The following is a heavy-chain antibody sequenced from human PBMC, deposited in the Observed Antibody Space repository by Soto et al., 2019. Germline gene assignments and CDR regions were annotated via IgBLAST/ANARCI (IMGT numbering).Heavy chain of an antibody. CDR2: IYYTGRT. V-gene: IGHV4-30-4*01. CDR1: GGSISSGDYY. CDR3: ATGGNPTLRDGWFDP. Sequence: QVQLQESGPGLVKPSQTLSLTCTVSGGSISSGDYYWSWIRQPPGKGLEWIGHIYYTGRTYYKSSLKSRLLMSPDTYKNQFSLNLSSVTAADTAVYYCATGGNPTLRDGWFDPWGQGTLVIVSS. D-gene: IGHD2-15*01. J-gene: IGHJ5*02.